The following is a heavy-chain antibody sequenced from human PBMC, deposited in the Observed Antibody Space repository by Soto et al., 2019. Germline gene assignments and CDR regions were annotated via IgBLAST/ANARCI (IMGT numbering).Heavy chain of an antibody. J-gene: IGHJ4*02. D-gene: IGHD3-10*01. CDR2: ISNDGGDK. CDR1: GFPFSSYG. CDR3: AKDSGRGSADYYFDF. V-gene: IGHV3-30*18. Sequence: QVQLVESGGGWVQPGRSLRLSLAASGFPFSSYGMHWVGKAQGKGLGGVAVISNDGGDKKYADSVQGRFTISRDNSKNTLYLQMNSLRTEDTAVYYCAKDSGRGSADYYFDFWGQGTLVSVSS.